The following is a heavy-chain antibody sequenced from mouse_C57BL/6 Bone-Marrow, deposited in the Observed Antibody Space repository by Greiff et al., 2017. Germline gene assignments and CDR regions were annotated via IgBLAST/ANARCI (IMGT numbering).Heavy chain of an antibody. J-gene: IGHJ4*01. CDR2: IYPGTSDT. V-gene: IGHV1-5*01. CDR1: GYTFTSYW. CDR3: TRVHGDAMDY. Sequence: EVQLQQSGTVLARPGASVKMSCKTSGYTFTSYWMHWVKQRPGQGLEWIGAIYPGTSDTSYNQKFKGKANLTAVTSASTAYMELSSLTNEDSAVYYCTRVHGDAMDYWGQGTSVTVSS.